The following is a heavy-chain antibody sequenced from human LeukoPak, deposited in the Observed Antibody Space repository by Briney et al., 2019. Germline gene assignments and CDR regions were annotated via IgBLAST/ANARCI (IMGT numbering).Heavy chain of an antibody. CDR1: GFTFSSSG. V-gene: IGHV3-30*02. CDR3: AKDSSIAAACRLGFDY. Sequence: PGGSLRLSCAASGFTFSSSGMHWVRQAPGKGLEWLAFIRYDGSDKYYADSVKGRFTIPRDNSKNTLFLQMSSLRPEDTAVYYCAKDSSIAAACRLGFDYWGQGTLVTVSS. CDR2: IRYDGSDK. D-gene: IGHD6-13*01. J-gene: IGHJ4*02.